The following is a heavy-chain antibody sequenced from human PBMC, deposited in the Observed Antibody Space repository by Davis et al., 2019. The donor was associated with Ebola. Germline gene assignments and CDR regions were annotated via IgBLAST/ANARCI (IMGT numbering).Heavy chain of an antibody. J-gene: IGHJ4*02. CDR1: GGSISSTFYY. V-gene: IGHV4-39*01. CDR3: VRPYLSSPRLIDS. CDR2: IYYSGRT. Sequence: SETLSLTCSVSGGSISSTFYYWGWIRQPPGKGLEWVGSIYYSGRTYYGPSLKSRVTISVDKSKNQFSLKLNSVTAADTAVYFCVRPYLSSPRLIDSWGQGTLVTVSS. D-gene: IGHD5-12*01.